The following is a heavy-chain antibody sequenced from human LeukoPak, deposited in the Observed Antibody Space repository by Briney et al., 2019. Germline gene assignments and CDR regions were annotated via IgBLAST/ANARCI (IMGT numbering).Heavy chain of an antibody. CDR1: GGSFSGYY. Sequence: SETLSLTCAVYGGSFSGYYWSWIRQPPGKGLVWIGEINHSGSTNYSPSLKSRVTISVDTSKNQFSLKLSSVTAADTAVYYCAMAYYDSSGYYFDYWGQGTLVTISS. V-gene: IGHV4-34*01. J-gene: IGHJ4*02. D-gene: IGHD3-22*01. CDR3: AMAYYDSSGYYFDY. CDR2: INHSGST.